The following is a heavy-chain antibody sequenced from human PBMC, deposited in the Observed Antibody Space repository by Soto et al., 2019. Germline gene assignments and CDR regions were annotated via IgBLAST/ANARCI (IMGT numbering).Heavy chain of an antibody. V-gene: IGHV3-23*01. Sequence: GGSLRFSCEASGFTLRNYAMTWIGQAPGKGLEWVSLISANDVGTYYAESVKTRFTISTDQSRNTVYLQMDSLRADDTAIYYCAKAKNDYNWDNRPPFDYWGQGTLVTVSS. D-gene: IGHD1-20*01. CDR2: ISANDVGT. CDR1: GFTLRNYA. CDR3: AKAKNDYNWDNRPPFDY. J-gene: IGHJ4*02.